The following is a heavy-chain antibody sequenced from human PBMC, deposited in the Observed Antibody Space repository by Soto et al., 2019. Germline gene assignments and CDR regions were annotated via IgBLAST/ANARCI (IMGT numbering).Heavy chain of an antibody. D-gene: IGHD3-9*01. CDR3: ARDFERSAIGP. J-gene: IGHJ5*02. V-gene: IGHV4-31*03. CDR2: IAYSGDT. Sequence: SETLSLTCTVSGGSIRSAGHYWSWIRQHPGKGLEWIGYIAYSGDTYYNPSLRSRVTISADTSENKFSLTLKSVTAADTAVYFCARDFERSAIGPWGQGTSVTVSS. CDR1: GGSIRSAGHY.